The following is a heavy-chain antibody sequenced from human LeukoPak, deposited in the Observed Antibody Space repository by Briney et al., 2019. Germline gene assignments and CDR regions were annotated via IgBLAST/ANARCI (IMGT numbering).Heavy chain of an antibody. CDR1: GGSFSGYY. CDR3: GSSGWYGPFDY. D-gene: IGHD6-19*01. CDR2: INHSGST. V-gene: IGHV4-34*01. Sequence: SETLSLTCAVYGGSFSGYYWSWIRQPPGKGLEWIGEINHSGSTNYNPSLKSRVTISVDTSKNQFSLKLSSVTAADTAVYYCGSSGWYGPFDYWGQGTLVTISS. J-gene: IGHJ4*02.